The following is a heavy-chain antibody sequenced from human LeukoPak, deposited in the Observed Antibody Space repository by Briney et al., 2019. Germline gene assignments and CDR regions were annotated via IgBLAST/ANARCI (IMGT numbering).Heavy chain of an antibody. CDR2: VKSKTDGGTT. CDR1: GFTFSNAW. Sequence: GGSLRLSCAASGFTFSNAWMSWVRQAPGKGLEWVGRVKSKTDGGTTDYAAPVKGRFTISRDDSKNTLYLQMNSLRAEDTAVYYCAKRSAIVVVPAAIDYWGQGTLVTVSS. D-gene: IGHD2-2*01. J-gene: IGHJ4*02. V-gene: IGHV3-15*01. CDR3: AKRSAIVVVPAAIDY.